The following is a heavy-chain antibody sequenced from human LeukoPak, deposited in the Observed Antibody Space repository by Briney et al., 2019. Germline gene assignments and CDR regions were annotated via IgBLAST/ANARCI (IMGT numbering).Heavy chain of an antibody. V-gene: IGHV1-2*02. Sequence: ASVKVSCKASGYTFTGYYMHWVRQAPGQGREWMGWINPNSGGTNYAQKFQGRVTMTRDTSISTAYMELSRLRSDDTAVYYCARGVGWAGKYYFDYWGQGTLVTVSS. J-gene: IGHJ4*02. CDR3: ARGVGWAGKYYFDY. CDR1: GYTFTGYY. D-gene: IGHD2-15*01. CDR2: INPNSGGT.